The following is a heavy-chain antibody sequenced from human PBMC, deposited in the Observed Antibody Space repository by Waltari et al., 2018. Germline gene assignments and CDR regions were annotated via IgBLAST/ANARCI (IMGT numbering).Heavy chain of an antibody. Sequence: QVQLVQSGAEVKKPGASVKVSCKASGYTFTGYYMHWVRQAPGQGLEWMGWINPNSGGTNYAQKFQGRVTMTRDTSISTAYMELSRLRSDDTAVYYCARGRWIVVVPAAEDAFDIWGQGTMVTVSS. J-gene: IGHJ3*02. CDR1: GYTFTGYY. CDR2: INPNSGGT. D-gene: IGHD2-2*01. CDR3: ARGRWIVVVPAAEDAFDI. V-gene: IGHV1-2*02.